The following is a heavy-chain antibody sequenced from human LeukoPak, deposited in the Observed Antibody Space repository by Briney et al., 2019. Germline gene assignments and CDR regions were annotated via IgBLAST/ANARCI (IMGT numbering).Heavy chain of an antibody. CDR1: GVSFSSYA. J-gene: IGHJ4*02. V-gene: IGHV3-23*01. CDR2: IPYNGGGT. Sequence: GGSLRLSCATSGVSFSSYAMSLVRQAPGKGLVLVSSIPYNGGGTFYADSVKGRFTISRDNSRNTLYLQMSCLRAEDTAVYYCAKSYSGNYYYFDYWGQGTLVTVSS. CDR3: AKSYSGNYYYFDY. D-gene: IGHD6-25*01.